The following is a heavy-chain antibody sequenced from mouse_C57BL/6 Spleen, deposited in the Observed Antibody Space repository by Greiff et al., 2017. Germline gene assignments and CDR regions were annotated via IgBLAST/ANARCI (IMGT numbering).Heavy chain of an antibody. CDR3: ARSYYSKADYYAMDY. D-gene: IGHD2-5*01. Sequence: EVKVVESGGGLVKPGGSLKLSCAASGFTFSDYGMHWVRQAPEKGLEWVAYISSGSSTIYYADTVKGRFTISRDNAKNTLFLQMTSLRSEDTAMYYCARSYYSKADYYAMDYWGQGTSVTVSS. CDR2: ISSGSSTI. V-gene: IGHV5-17*01. CDR1: GFTFSDYG. J-gene: IGHJ4*01.